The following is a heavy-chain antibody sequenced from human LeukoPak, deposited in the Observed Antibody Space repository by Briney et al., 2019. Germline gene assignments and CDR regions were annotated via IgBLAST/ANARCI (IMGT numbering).Heavy chain of an antibody. D-gene: IGHD3-22*01. CDR1: GFTFSVYA. CDR3: AKDRPNYYQSNGHYYRRDGDS. Sequence: GGSLRLSCDASGFTFSVYAMSWVRQGTGKGLEWVSSITSSGEATYYADSVRGRFTISRDNSRYTLYLQMNSLTAEDTAVYYCAKDRPNYYQSNGHYYRRDGDSWGQGTQVTVSS. CDR2: ITSSGEAT. V-gene: IGHV3-23*01. J-gene: IGHJ5*01.